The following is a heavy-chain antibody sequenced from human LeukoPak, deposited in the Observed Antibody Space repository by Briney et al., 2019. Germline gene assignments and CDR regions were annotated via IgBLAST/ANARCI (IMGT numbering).Heavy chain of an antibody. Sequence: ASVKVSCKASGYTFTSYGISWVQQAPGQGLEWMGWISAYNGNTNYAQKLQGRVTMTTDTSTSTAYMELRSLRSDDTAVYYCAREPFSLWNYDYYYGMDVWGQGTTVTVSS. CDR2: ISAYNGNT. CDR1: GYTFTSYG. D-gene: IGHD1-1*01. V-gene: IGHV1-18*01. J-gene: IGHJ6*02. CDR3: AREPFSLWNYDYYYGMDV.